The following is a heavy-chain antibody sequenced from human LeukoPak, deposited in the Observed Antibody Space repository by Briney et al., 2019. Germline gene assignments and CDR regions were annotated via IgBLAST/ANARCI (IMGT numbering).Heavy chain of an antibody. J-gene: IGHJ4*02. V-gene: IGHV3-23*01. Sequence: GGSLRLSYAASGFTFSSYAMSWVRQAPGKGLEWVSAISGSGGSTYYADSVKGRFTISRDNSKNTLYLQMNSLRAEDTAVYYCAKWSREAPGSIAAPLDYWGQGALVTVSS. D-gene: IGHD6-6*01. CDR1: GFTFSSYA. CDR3: AKWSREAPGSIAAPLDY. CDR2: ISGSGGST.